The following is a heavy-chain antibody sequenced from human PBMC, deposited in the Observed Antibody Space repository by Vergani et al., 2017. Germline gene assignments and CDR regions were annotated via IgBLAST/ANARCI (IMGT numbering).Heavy chain of an antibody. J-gene: IGHJ4*02. CDR1: GFIFSDYN. D-gene: IGHD6-6*01. CDR2: IGTAGDT. Sequence: EVQVVQSGGGLVKPGGSLRLSCETSGFIFSDYNLNWVRQATGKGLEWVSAIGTAGDTYYPGSVKGRFTISRENAKNSLYLQMNGLRAGDTAVYYCARRDSSSPALDYWGQGTLVTVSS. CDR3: ARRDSSSPALDY. V-gene: IGHV3-13*01.